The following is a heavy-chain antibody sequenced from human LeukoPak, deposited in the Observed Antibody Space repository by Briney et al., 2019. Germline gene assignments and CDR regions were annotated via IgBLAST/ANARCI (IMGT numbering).Heavy chain of an antibody. D-gene: IGHD1-7*01. CDR1: GYSFTNYW. Sequence: GESLKISCKGSGYSFTNYWIGWVRQMPGKGLEWMGIIYPGDSDIRYSPSFQGQVTISADKSTTTAYLQWSSLKASDTAMYYCARLPVGTNNKPTRPLDYWGQGTLVTVSS. CDR2: IYPGDSDI. J-gene: IGHJ4*02. CDR3: ARLPVGTNNKPTRPLDY. V-gene: IGHV5-51*01.